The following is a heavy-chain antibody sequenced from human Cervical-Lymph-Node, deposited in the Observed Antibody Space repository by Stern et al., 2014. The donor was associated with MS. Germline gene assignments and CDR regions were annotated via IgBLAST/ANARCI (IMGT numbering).Heavy chain of an antibody. CDR2: IHNSGTT. V-gene: IGHV4-30-4*01. CDR3: SRDADGYSLVFGY. J-gene: IGHJ4*02. Sequence: QVQLQESGPGLVKPSQTLSLTCAVTGGSISSAEYYWSWIRQSPGKCLEWIGYIHNSGTTYYNPSLKSRVTISVDTSKNQFSLKLRSVTAADTAVYYCSRDADGYSLVFGYWGRGTLVTVSS. D-gene: IGHD5-24*01. CDR1: GGSISSAEYY.